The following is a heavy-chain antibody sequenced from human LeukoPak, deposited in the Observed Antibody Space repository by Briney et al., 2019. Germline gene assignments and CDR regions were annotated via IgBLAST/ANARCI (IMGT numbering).Heavy chain of an antibody. CDR1: DASTSSSSRADYFF. Sequence: PSETLPLTCTVSDASTSSSSRADYFFWGWIRQAPGKGLEWIGSIDYSGHTYYNPSLKTRATISVDTPKNQFSLSLRSVTAADTAVYYCARPLYNSWDRFDPWGQGTLITVS. CDR2: IDYSGHT. J-gene: IGHJ5*02. V-gene: IGHV4-39*01. CDR3: ARPLYNSWDRFDP. D-gene: IGHD3-16*01.